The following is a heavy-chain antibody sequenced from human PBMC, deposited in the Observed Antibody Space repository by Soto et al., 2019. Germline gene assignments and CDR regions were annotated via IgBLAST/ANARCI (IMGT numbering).Heavy chain of an antibody. D-gene: IGHD2-2*01. V-gene: IGHV3-33*01. CDR1: GFTFSSYG. CDR2: IWYDGSNK. J-gene: IGHJ4*02. CDR3: AREGYEGYYFDY. Sequence: QVQLVESGGGVVKPGRSRRLSCAASGFTFSSYGMHWVRQAPGKGLEWVAVIWYDGSNKYYADSVKGRFTISRDNSKNTLYLQMNSLRAEDTAVYYCAREGYEGYYFDYWGQGTLVTVSS.